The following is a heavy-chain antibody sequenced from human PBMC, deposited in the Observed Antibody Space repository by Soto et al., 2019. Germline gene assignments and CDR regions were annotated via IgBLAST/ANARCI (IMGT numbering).Heavy chain of an antibody. V-gene: IGHV4-59*01. CDR1: GGSISSYY. J-gene: IGHJ6*02. Sequence: SETLSLTCTVSGGSISSYYWSWIRQPPGKGLEWIGYIYYSGSTNYNPSLKSRVTISVDTSKNQFSLKLSSVTAADTAVYYCARVGYDFWSGYLGYGMDVWGQGTTVTVSS. CDR2: IYYSGST. D-gene: IGHD3-3*01. CDR3: ARVGYDFWSGYLGYGMDV.